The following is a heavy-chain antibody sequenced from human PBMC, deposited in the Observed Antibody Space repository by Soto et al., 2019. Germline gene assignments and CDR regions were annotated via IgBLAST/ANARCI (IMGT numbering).Heavy chain of an antibody. CDR3: ARDHLLLWFGESMNNYYYGMDV. J-gene: IGHJ6*02. CDR2: IYYSGST. CDR1: GGSISSGDYY. V-gene: IGHV4-30-4*01. Sequence: SETLSLTCTVSGGSISSGDYYWSWIRQPPGKGLEWIGYIYYSGSTYYNPSLKSRVTISVDTSKNQFSLKLSSVTAADTAVYYCARDHLLLWFGESMNNYYYGMDVWGQGTTVTVSS. D-gene: IGHD3-10*01.